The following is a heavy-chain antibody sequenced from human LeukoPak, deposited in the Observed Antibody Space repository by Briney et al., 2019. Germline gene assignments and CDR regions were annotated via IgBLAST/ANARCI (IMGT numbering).Heavy chain of an antibody. Sequence: GGSLRLSCAASIFSFSTFGFHWVRQAPGKGLEWVAFIPYDGSNKYYADSVKGRFTVSRDNSKNTLYLHMNSLRVEDTAVYYCAKGLGDYDDFRLGFWGQGTLVTVSS. V-gene: IGHV3-30*02. CDR3: AKGLGDYDDFRLGF. CDR1: IFSFSTFG. CDR2: IPYDGSNK. J-gene: IGHJ4*02. D-gene: IGHD4-17*01.